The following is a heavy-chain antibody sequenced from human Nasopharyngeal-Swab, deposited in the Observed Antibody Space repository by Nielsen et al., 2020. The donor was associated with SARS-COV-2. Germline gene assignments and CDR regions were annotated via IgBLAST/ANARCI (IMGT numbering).Heavy chain of an antibody. CDR1: GFTVSSNY. CDR2: IYSGGST. J-gene: IGHJ4*02. D-gene: IGHD2-2*01. V-gene: IGHV3-66*02. CDR3: ARDLVVVPAAPGATDY. Sequence: GESLKISCAASGFTVSSNYMSWVRQAPGKGLEWVSVIYSGGSTYYADSVKGRFTIPRDNSKNTLYLQMNSLRAEDTAVYYCARDLVVVPAAPGATDYWGQGTLVTVSS.